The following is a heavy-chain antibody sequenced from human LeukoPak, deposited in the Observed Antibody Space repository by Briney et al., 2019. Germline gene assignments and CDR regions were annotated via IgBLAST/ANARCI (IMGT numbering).Heavy chain of an antibody. CDR3: ARGPTVPALPTENWFAP. CDR1: GGSFSGYY. V-gene: IGHV4-34*01. J-gene: IGHJ5*02. D-gene: IGHD2-2*01. Sequence: SPTLSLTWALYGGSFSGYYWGWIRQPPGEGLEWIGEINLSGSTNYNPPLKSRVTISVDTSKNQLSLKLSSVTAADTAVYYCARGPTVPALPTENWFAPWGQGTLVTVSS. CDR2: INLSGST.